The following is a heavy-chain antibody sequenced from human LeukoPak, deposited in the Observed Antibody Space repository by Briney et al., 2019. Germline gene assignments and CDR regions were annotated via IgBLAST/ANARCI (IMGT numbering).Heavy chain of an antibody. V-gene: IGHV1-18*01. CDR1: GYTFTSYG. CDR2: ISAYNGNT. Sequence: ASVKVSCKASGYTFTSYGISWVRQAPGQGLEWMGWISAYNGNTNYAQKLQGRVTMTTDTSTSTAYMELRSLRSDNTAVYYCARSYYVWGSYRNSPTIDYWGQGTPVTVSS. J-gene: IGHJ4*02. D-gene: IGHD3-16*02. CDR3: ARSYYVWGSYRNSPTIDY.